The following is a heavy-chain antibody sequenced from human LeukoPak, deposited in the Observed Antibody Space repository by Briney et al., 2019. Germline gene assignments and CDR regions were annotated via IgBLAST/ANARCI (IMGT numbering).Heavy chain of an antibody. Sequence: PSETLSLTCTVSGCSISSYYWTWIRQSPGTGLEWIGYIHDSVNTDYNPSLKSRVTISVDTSNKQFSLKLNSVTAADTAVYYCARGRITIFGVVTPHFDYWGQGTLVTVSS. CDR1: GCSISSYY. J-gene: IGHJ4*02. CDR3: ARGRITIFGVVTPHFDY. V-gene: IGHV4-59*01. CDR2: IHDSVNT. D-gene: IGHD3-3*01.